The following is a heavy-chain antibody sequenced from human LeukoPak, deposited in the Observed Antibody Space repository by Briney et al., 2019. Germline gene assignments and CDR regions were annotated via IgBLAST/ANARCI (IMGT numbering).Heavy chain of an antibody. Sequence: GESLKISCKGSGYSSTSYWIGWVRQMPGKGLEWMGIIYPGDSDTRYSLSFQGQVTISADKSISTAYLQWSSLKASDTAMYYCARHFGTAGERGDAFDIWGQGTMVTVSS. V-gene: IGHV5-51*01. CDR3: ARHFGTAGERGDAFDI. CDR2: IYPGDSDT. CDR1: GYSSTSYW. J-gene: IGHJ3*02. D-gene: IGHD3-3*01.